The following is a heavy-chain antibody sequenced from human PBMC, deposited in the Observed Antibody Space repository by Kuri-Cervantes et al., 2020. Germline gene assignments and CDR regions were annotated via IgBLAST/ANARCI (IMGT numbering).Heavy chain of an antibody. J-gene: IGHJ6*02. D-gene: IGHD3-22*01. CDR1: GYTFTSYY. CDR2: IIPIFGTA. V-gene: IGHV1-69*13. CDR3: ARDDSSGYYYAGYYYYGMDV. Sequence: SVKVSCKASGYTFTSYYMHWVRQAPGQGLEWMGGIIPIFGTANYAQKFQGRVTITADESTSTAYMELRSLRSDDTAVYYCARDDSSGYYYAGYYYYGMDVWGQGTAVTVSS.